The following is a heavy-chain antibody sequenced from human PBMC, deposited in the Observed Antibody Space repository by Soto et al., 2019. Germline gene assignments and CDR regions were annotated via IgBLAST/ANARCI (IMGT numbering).Heavy chain of an antibody. D-gene: IGHD3-10*01. J-gene: IGHJ6*02. CDR2: IIPIFGTA. V-gene: IGHV1-69*06. CDR1: GGTFSSYA. CDR3: AREREGPYYSGSGSYPHPFESYDYYYGMDV. Sequence: QVPLVQSGAEVKKPGSSVKVSCKASGGTFSSYAISWVRQAPGQGLEWMGGIIPIFGTANYAQKFQGRVTITADKSTSTAYMELSSLRSEDTAVYYCAREREGPYYSGSGSYPHPFESYDYYYGMDVWGQGTTVTVSS.